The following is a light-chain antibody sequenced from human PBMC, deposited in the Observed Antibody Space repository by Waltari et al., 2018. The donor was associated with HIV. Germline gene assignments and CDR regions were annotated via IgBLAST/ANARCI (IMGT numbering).Light chain of an antibody. J-gene: IGLJ3*02. CDR2: SND. CDR3: ASWDDSLNGWV. Sequence: QSVLTQPPSASGTPGQRVTIECSGSNSNLGTNTGNWYQHLPGTAPKFLIYSNDQRPSGVPDRFSASKSGTSASLAITGLRSGDEADYYCASWDDSLNGWVFGGGTKLTVL. CDR1: NSNLGTNT. V-gene: IGLV1-44*01.